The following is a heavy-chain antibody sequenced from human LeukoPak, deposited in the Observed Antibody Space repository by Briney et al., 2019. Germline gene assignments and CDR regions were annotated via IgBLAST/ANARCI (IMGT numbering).Heavy chain of an antibody. CDR3: ARLKDTAMVYLGFDY. CDR1: GGSISSSSYY. CDR2: IYYSGST. Sequence: SETLSLTCTVSGGSISSSSYYWGWIRQPPGKGLEWIGSIYYSGSTYYNPSLKSRVTISVDASKNQFSLKLSSVTAADTAVYYCARLKDTAMVYLGFDYWGQGTLVTVSS. V-gene: IGHV4-39*01. D-gene: IGHD5-18*01. J-gene: IGHJ4*02.